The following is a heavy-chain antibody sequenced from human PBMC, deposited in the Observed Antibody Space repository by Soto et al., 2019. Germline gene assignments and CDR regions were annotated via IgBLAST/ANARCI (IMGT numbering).Heavy chain of an antibody. CDR2: INHSGNN. V-gene: IGHV4-34*01. Sequence: QLQQRGAGLLKPSVTLSLTCVVSGGSLRTYYYNWIRQSPGRGLEWIGEINHSGNNNYSPSLNGRVTMSLDTSKNQFSLKLPSVIAADTAVYYCARGGSNDWQVALDIWGQGTMVTVSS. D-gene: IGHD3-9*01. CDR1: GGSLRTYY. CDR3: ARGGSNDWQVALDI. J-gene: IGHJ3*02.